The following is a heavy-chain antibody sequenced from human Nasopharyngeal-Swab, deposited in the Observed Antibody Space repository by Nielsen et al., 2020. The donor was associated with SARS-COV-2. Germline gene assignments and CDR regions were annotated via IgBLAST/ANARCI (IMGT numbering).Heavy chain of an antibody. CDR1: GASISTSSYY. CDR2: FSYSGST. J-gene: IGHJ5*02. CDR3: ARGRRGSSWDLNWFDP. V-gene: IGHV4-39*07. D-gene: IGHD6-13*01. Sequence: SETLSLTCTVSGASISTSSYYWGWIRQPPGKGLEWIGSFSYSGSTCYNPSLKSRVTISVDTSKNQFSLKLSSVTAADTAVYYCARGRRGSSWDLNWFDPWGQGTLVTVSS.